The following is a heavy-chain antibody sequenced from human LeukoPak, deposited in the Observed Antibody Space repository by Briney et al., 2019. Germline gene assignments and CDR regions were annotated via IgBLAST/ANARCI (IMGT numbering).Heavy chain of an antibody. CDR2: IYYSGST. J-gene: IGHJ4*02. V-gene: IGHV4-59*01. CDR1: GGSINSYY. Sequence: SSETLSLTCTVSGGSINSYYWSWIRQSPGKGLEWIGYIYYSGSTNYNPSLKSRVTMSVDTSKNQLSLNLISVTAADTAVYYCASLYGSGSYFDYWGREPWSPSPQ. CDR3: ASLYGSGSYFDY. D-gene: IGHD3-10*01.